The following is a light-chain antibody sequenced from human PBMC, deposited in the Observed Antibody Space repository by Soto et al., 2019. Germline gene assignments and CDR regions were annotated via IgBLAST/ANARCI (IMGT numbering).Light chain of an antibody. CDR2: GAS. CDR3: QQYGSSAVT. V-gene: IGKV3-20*01. CDR1: QSVSSSY. Sequence: EIVLTQSPGTLSLSPGERATLSCRASQSVSSSYLARYQQKPGQAPRLLIYGASSRATGIPDRFSGSGSGTDFTRTISRLEPEDFVVYYCQQYGSSAVTFGQGTKLEIK. J-gene: IGKJ2*01.